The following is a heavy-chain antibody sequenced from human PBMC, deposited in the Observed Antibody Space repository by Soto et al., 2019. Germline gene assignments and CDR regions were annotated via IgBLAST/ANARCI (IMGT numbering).Heavy chain of an antibody. D-gene: IGHD2-2*01. J-gene: IGHJ4*02. V-gene: IGHV3-23*01. CDR3: AKDLLWVVPAAIPYYFDY. CDR1: GFTFSSYA. Sequence: GGSLRLSCAASGFTFSSYAMSWVRQAPGKGLEWVSAISGSGGSTDYADSVKGRFTISRDNSKNTLYLQMNSLRAEDTAVYYCAKDLLWVVPAAIPYYFDYWGQGTLVTVSS. CDR2: ISGSGGST.